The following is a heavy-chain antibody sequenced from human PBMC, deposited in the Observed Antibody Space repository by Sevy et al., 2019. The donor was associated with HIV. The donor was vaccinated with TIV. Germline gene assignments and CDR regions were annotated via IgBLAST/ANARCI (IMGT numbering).Heavy chain of an antibody. Sequence: GGSLRLSCAASGFTFRSYDMHWVRQAPGKGLEWVAIVRYDGGNEQYADSVKGRFTISRDNAKNSLYLQMNSLRAEDSAVYFCARVSSIYYDRGYYYAMDVWGQGTTVTVSS. CDR3: ARVSSIYYDRGYYYAMDV. J-gene: IGHJ6*02. CDR2: VRYDGGNE. V-gene: IGHV3-30*02. D-gene: IGHD3-22*01. CDR1: GFTFRSYD.